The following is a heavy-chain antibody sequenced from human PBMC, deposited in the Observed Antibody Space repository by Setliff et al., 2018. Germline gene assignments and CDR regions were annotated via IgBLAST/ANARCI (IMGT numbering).Heavy chain of an antibody. J-gene: IGHJ4*02. D-gene: IGHD6-13*01. CDR1: GYTFTSYG. Sequence: GASVKVSCKASGYTFTSYGISWVRQAPGQGLEWMGWISGYNGNTDYAQNFQGRVAMTTDTSTSTAYMELSSLTSDDTAVYYCAADGVSPMHWWGQGTRVTVSS. V-gene: IGHV1-18*01. CDR3: AADGVSPMHW. CDR2: ISGYNGNT.